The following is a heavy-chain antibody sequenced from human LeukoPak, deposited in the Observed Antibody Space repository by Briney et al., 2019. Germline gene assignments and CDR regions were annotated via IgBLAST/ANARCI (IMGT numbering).Heavy chain of an antibody. D-gene: IGHD5-12*01. CDR1: GYTFTSYG. CDR2: ISAYNGNT. CDR3: ARDSYVVATLRHFDY. J-gene: IGHJ4*02. Sequence: GASVKVSCKASGYTFTSYGISWVRQAPGQGLEWMGWISAYNGNTNYAQKLQGRVTMTTDTSTSTAYMELRSLRSDDTAVYYCARDSYVVATLRHFDYWGQGTLVTVSP. V-gene: IGHV1-18*01.